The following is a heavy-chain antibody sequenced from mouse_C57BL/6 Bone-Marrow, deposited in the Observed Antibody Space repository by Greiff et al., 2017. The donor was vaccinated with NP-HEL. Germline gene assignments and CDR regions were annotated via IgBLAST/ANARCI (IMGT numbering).Heavy chain of an antibody. J-gene: IGHJ4*01. CDR1: ASSITSIY. D-gene: IGHD2-2*01. V-gene: IGHV3-8*01. Sequence: EVKVVESGPGLAKPSQTLSLTCSFTASSITSIYWNWIRKFPGNKLKYMGYISYSGSTYYNPSLKSRISITRDTSKNQYYLQLNSVTTEDTATYYCARSPLWLRRNYYAMDYWGQGTSVTVSS. CDR2: ISYSGST. CDR3: ARSPLWLRRNYYAMDY.